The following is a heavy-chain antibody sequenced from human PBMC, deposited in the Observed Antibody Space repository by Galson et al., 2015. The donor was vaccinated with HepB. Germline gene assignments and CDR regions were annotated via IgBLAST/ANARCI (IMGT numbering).Heavy chain of an antibody. CDR2: INPGDSHT. CDR1: GYGFTSSW. CDR3: ARVFILATTTHSFDL. Sequence: QSGAEVKKPEESLTISCKASGYGFTSSWVGWVRRMPGKGLEWVAVINPGDSHTIYSPSFRGQVTISAHKSISTAFLQWSSLKASDTAMYYCARVFILATTTHSFDLWGQGTMVTVSS. V-gene: IGHV5-51*06. J-gene: IGHJ3*01. D-gene: IGHD3-16*01.